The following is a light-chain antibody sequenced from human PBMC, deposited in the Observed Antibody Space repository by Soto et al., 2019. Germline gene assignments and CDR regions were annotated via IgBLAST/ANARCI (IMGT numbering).Light chain of an antibody. CDR2: EVN. Sequence: QSALTQPPSVSGSPGQSVTISCTGTSSDFNNYNRVSWYQRPPGTGPKLIIFEVNNRPSGVPDRFSGSKSGNTASLTISGLQAEDEGEYYCSLYTHDSTYVFGTGTRSPS. CDR1: SSDFNNYNR. J-gene: IGLJ1*01. V-gene: IGLV2-18*01. CDR3: SLYTHDSTYV.